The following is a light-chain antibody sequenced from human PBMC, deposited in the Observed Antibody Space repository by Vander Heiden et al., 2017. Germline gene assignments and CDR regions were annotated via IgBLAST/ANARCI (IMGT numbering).Light chain of an antibody. V-gene: IGKV4-1*01. CDR3: QQDFATPFT. CDR1: QSIFTSTNNNNY. Sequence: DVVLTQSPHSLACSLGERATINCASSQSIFTSTNNNNYLAWYQQKPGQPPKLLMYWASTRESGVPDRFSGGGSGTVFSLTISSLQAEDVAVYYCQQDFATPFTFGPGTRVDIK. J-gene: IGKJ3*01. CDR2: WAS.